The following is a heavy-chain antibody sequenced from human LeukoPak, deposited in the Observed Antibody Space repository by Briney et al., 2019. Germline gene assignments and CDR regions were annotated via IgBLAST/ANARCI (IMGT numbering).Heavy chain of an antibody. CDR2: IST. Sequence: SETLSLTCAVYGGSFSGYYWSGIRQPPGKGLEWIGEISTNYNPSLKSRVTISVDTSKNQFSLKLSSVTAADTAVYYCARGEAARPSPGNWFDPWGQGTLVTVSS. CDR3: ARGEAARPSPGNWFDP. V-gene: IGHV4-34*01. CDR1: GGSFSGYY. J-gene: IGHJ5*02. D-gene: IGHD6-6*01.